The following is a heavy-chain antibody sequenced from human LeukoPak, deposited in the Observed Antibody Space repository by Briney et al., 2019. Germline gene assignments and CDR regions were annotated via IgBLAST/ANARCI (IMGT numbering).Heavy chain of an antibody. Sequence: PGGSLRLSCAASGFTFSSSWMAWVRQAPGKGLEWVGNIKEDGTAKNYVVSVRGRFTTSRDNAKNSLYLQMNSLRAEDTALYYCARGVRYFDLPDYWGQGTLVTVSS. CDR3: ARGVRYFDLPDY. J-gene: IGHJ4*02. CDR2: IKEDGTAK. CDR1: GFTFSSSW. D-gene: IGHD3-9*01. V-gene: IGHV3-7*03.